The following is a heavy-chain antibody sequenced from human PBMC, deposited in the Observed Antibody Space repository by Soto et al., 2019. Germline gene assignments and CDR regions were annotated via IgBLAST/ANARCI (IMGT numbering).Heavy chain of an antibody. CDR1: GDSISSYY. CDR2: IHYSGSI. J-gene: IGHJ6*02. CDR3: ARRLYYDSSGFEGGGMDV. V-gene: IGHV4-59*08. D-gene: IGHD3-22*01. Sequence: PSETLSLTCTVSGDSISSYYWSWIRQPPGKGLEWIGYIHYSGSINYNPSLKSRVTISVDTSKNQFSLRLSSVTAADTAVYYCARRLYYDSSGFEGGGMDVWGQGTTVTVSS.